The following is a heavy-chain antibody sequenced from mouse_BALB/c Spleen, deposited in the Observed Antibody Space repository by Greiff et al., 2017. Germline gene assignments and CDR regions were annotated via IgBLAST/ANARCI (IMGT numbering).Heavy chain of an antibody. Sequence: VQLQQSGPELVKPGASVKISCKASGYTFTDYNMHWVKQSHGKSLEWIGYIYPYNGGTGYNQKFKSKATLTVDNSSSTAYMELRSLTSEDSAVYYCAAATAFAYWGQGTLVTVSA. CDR3: AAATAFAY. CDR2: IYPYNGGT. D-gene: IGHD1-2*01. J-gene: IGHJ3*01. V-gene: IGHV1S29*02. CDR1: GYTFTDYN.